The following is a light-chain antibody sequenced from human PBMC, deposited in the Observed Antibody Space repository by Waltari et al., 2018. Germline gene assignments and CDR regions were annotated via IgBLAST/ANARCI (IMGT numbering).Light chain of an antibody. Sequence: EVVMTQSPDTLAVSPGERATLACRASPSVRSSLAWYQQKPGQAPRLLLYGASTRATGIPDRFSGSGSGTEFTLTISSLQSEDFAIYYCQQYNNWPPYTFGQGTKLEIK. CDR3: QQYNNWPPYT. CDR1: PSVRSS. CDR2: GAS. J-gene: IGKJ2*01. V-gene: IGKV3D-15*01.